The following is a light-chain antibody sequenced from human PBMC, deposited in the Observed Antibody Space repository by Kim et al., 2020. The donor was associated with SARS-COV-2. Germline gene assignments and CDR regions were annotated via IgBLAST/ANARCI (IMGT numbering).Light chain of an antibody. J-gene: IGLJ2*01. V-gene: IGLV2-11*01. Sequence: GQTVTVSCTVTISYVGGYNYVAWYQQHPGKAPKLMIYDVGKRPSGVPDRFSGSKSGNTASLTISGLQAEDEADYYCCSYAGSYGVVFGGGTQLTVL. CDR3: CSYAGSYGVV. CDR2: DVG. CDR1: ISYVGGYNY.